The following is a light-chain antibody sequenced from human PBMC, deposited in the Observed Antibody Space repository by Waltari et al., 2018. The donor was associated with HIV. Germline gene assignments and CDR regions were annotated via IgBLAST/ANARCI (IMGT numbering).Light chain of an antibody. V-gene: IGLV2-11*01. J-gene: IGLJ3*02. CDR3: CSYAGSFWV. Sequence: QSALTQPRSVSRSPGQSVTISCTGASSDVGFYNYVSWYQQHPGKAPKLMIYDVNKRPSGVPDRFSGSKSGNTASLTISGLQAEDEADYYCCSYAGSFWVFGGGTKLTVL. CDR1: SSDVGFYNY. CDR2: DVN.